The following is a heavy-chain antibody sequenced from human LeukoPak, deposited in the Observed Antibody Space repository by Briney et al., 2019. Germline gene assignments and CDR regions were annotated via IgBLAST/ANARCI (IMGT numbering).Heavy chain of an antibody. CDR1: GYTFTDYY. J-gene: IGHJ4*02. CDR3: AKDGCRSASCYAVY. CDR2: INPNTGGT. V-gene: IGHV1-2*02. Sequence: ASVKVSCKASGYTFTDYYMHWVRQAPGQGLEWMGWINPNTGGTNYAQKFQGSVTMTRDTSISTAYMELSRLRSDDTAVYYCAKDGCRSASCYAVYWGQGTLVTVSS. D-gene: IGHD2-2*01.